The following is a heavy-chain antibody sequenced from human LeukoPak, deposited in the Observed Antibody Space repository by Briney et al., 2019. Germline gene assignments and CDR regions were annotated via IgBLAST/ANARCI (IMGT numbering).Heavy chain of an antibody. V-gene: IGHV1-69*05. CDR2: IIPIFGTA. J-gene: IGHJ3*02. D-gene: IGHD3-22*01. Sequence: GASVTVSCKASGGTFSSYAISWVRQAPGQGLEWMGGIIPIFGTANYAQKFQGRVTITTDESTSTAYMELSSLRSEDTAVYYCARTYYYDSSGFDIWGQGTMVTVSS. CDR3: ARTYYYDSSGFDI. CDR1: GGTFSSYA.